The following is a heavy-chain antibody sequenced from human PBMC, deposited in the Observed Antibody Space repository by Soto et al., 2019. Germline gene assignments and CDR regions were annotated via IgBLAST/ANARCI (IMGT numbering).Heavy chain of an antibody. V-gene: IGHV4-59*01. D-gene: IGHD7-27*01. Sequence: SETLSLTCTVSGGSISSYYWSWIRQPPGKGLEWIGYIYYSGSTNYNPSLKSRVTISVDTSKNQFSLKLSSVTAADTAVYYRARTDLTPVDYYMDVWGKGTTVTVSS. CDR1: GGSISSYY. CDR3: ARTDLTPVDYYMDV. CDR2: IYYSGST. J-gene: IGHJ6*03.